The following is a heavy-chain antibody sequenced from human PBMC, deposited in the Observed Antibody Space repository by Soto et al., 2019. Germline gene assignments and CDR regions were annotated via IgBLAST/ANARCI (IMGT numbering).Heavy chain of an antibody. CDR1: GFTFRSYV. J-gene: IGHJ1*01. V-gene: IGHV3-30*19. CDR3: ARWGTTGGLDV. D-gene: IGHD3-16*01. CDR2: TSYDGSDK. Sequence: QVQLVESGGGVVQPGTSLRVSCVGSGFTFRSYVIHWVRQAPGKGLEWVALTSYDGSDKYYGDSVRGRFTISRDNSRNTVDLPMDSLRLEDTALYSCARWGTTGGLDVWGQGTLVSVSS.